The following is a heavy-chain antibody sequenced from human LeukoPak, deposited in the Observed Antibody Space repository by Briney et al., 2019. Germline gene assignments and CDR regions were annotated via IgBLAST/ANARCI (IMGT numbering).Heavy chain of an antibody. J-gene: IGHJ4*02. V-gene: IGHV1-69*06. D-gene: IGHD6-13*01. CDR2: IIPIFGTA. CDR3: ARTRSSSSSWYGQFDY. Sequence: SVRVSCKASGHTFTGYYMHWVRQAPGQGLEWMGGIIPIFGTANYAQKFQGRVTITADKSTSTAYMELSSLRSEDTAVYYCARTRSSSSSWYGQFDYWGQGTLVTVSS. CDR1: GHTFTGYY.